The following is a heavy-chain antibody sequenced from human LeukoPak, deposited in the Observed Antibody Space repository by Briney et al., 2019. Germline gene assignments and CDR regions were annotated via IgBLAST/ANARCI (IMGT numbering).Heavy chain of an antibody. CDR2: INPNSGGT. V-gene: IGHV1-2*02. J-gene: IGHJ4*02. D-gene: IGHD6-13*01. CDR3: ARDAAGTEGYYFDY. CDR1: GYTFTGYY. Sequence: ASVKVSCKASGYTFTGYYMHWVRQAPGQGLEWMGWINPNSGGTNYAQKFQGRATMTRDTSISTAYMELSRLRSDDTAVYYCARDAAGTEGYYFDYWGQGTLVTVSS.